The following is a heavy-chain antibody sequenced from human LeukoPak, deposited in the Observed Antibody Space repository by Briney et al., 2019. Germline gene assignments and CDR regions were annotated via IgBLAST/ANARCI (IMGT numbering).Heavy chain of an antibody. CDR2: VSYDGSNK. CDR3: ARTMVRAIADYYYGMDV. Sequence: GGSLRLSCAASGFTFSSYAMHWVRQALGKGLEWAAVVSYDGSNKYYADSVKGRFTISRDNSKNTLYLQMNSLRAENTAVYYCARTMVRAIADYYYGMDVWGQGTTVTVSS. J-gene: IGHJ6*02. CDR1: GFTFSSYA. V-gene: IGHV3-30-3*01. D-gene: IGHD3-10*01.